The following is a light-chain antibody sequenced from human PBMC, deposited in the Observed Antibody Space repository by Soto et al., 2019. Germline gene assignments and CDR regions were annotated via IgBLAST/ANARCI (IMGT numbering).Light chain of an antibody. CDR3: QSYARSNPVV. CDR2: EDN. V-gene: IGLV6-57*04. J-gene: IGLJ2*01. Sequence: NFMLTQPHSVSESPGKTVTISCTRSSGSIASNYVQWYQQRPGSAPTTVIYEDNQRPSGVPDRFSGSIDSSSNSASLTISGLKTEDEADYYCQSYARSNPVVFGGGTKLTVL. CDR1: SGSIASNY.